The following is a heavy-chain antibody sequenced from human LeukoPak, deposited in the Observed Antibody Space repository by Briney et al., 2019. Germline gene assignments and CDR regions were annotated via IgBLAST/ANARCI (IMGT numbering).Heavy chain of an antibody. CDR3: ARVREDIVVVVAAPDHYYYMDV. Sequence: PSETLSLTCTVSGGSISSYYWSWIRQPAGKGLEWIGRIYTSGSTNYNPSLKSRVTMSVDTSKNQFSLKLSSVTAADTAVYYCARVREDIVVVVAAPDHYYYMDVWGKGTTVTVSS. D-gene: IGHD2-15*01. V-gene: IGHV4-4*07. CDR1: GGSISSYY. J-gene: IGHJ6*03. CDR2: IYTSGST.